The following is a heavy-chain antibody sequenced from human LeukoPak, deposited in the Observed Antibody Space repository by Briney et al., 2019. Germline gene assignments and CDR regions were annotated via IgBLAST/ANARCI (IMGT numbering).Heavy chain of an antibody. V-gene: IGHV3-53*01. CDR1: GFSISHNY. CDR3: ASHYCTAGSCYFDG. Sequence: GGSLRLSCVVSGFSISHNYMSWVRQAPGKGLEWVSLIYSGGDSYYADSVKGRFIISKDNSKNTVYLRMNTLRAVDTAVYYCASHYCTAGSCYFDGWGQGTLVSVSS. D-gene: IGHD2-8*02. J-gene: IGHJ4*02. CDR2: IYSGGDS.